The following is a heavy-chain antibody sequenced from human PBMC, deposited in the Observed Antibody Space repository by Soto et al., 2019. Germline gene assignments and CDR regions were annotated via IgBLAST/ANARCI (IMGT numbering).Heavy chain of an antibody. Sequence: QLQLQESGPGLVKASETLSLTCTVSGGSISSRSYYWGWIRQPPGKGLEWIGSIYYGGRTYYNPSLKSRVTISVDTSKNQFSLKVSSVTAADTAVYYCARHFEARPWDFDYWGQGTLVTVPS. CDR2: IYYGGRT. CDR1: GGSISSRSYY. CDR3: ARHFEARPWDFDY. J-gene: IGHJ4*02. V-gene: IGHV4-39*01. D-gene: IGHD1-26*01.